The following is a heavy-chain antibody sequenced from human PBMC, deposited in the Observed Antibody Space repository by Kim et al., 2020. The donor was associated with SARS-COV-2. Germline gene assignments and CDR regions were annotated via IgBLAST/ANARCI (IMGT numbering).Heavy chain of an antibody. CDR3: ASTQDYGDFEYGMDV. V-gene: IGHV1-69*13. CDR1: GGTFSSYA. Sequence: SVKVSCKASGGTFSSYAISWVRQAPGQGLEWMGGIIPIFGTANYAQKFQGRVTITADESTSTAYMELSSLRSEDTAVYYCASTQDYGDFEYGMDVWGQGTTVTVSS. J-gene: IGHJ6*02. CDR2: IIPIFGTA. D-gene: IGHD4-17*01.